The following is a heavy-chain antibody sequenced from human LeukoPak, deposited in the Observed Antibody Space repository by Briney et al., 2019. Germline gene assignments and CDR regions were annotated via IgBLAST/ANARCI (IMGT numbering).Heavy chain of an antibody. CDR2: ISAYNGNT. J-gene: IGHJ4*02. V-gene: IGHV1-18*01. Sequence: ASVKVSCKASGYTFTSYGISWVRQAPGQGLEWMGWISAYNGNTNYAQKLQGRVTMTEDTSTDTAYMELSSLRSEDTAVYYCAAGYSSGWYLDYWGQGTLVTVSS. CDR3: AAGYSSGWYLDY. D-gene: IGHD6-19*01. CDR1: GYTFTSYG.